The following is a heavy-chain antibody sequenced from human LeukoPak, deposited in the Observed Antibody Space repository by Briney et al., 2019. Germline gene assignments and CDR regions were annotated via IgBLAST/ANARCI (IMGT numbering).Heavy chain of an antibody. Sequence: PSETLSLTCAVSDYSISSGYFWGWIRQPPGKELEWIGSIYYSGSTDYNPSLKSRVTISVDTSKKQFSLKLSSVTAADTAVYYCARNGSSGYFDSWGQGTLVTVSS. CDR3: ARNGSSGYFDS. CDR2: IYYSGST. CDR1: DYSISSGYF. D-gene: IGHD3-22*01. J-gene: IGHJ4*02. V-gene: IGHV4-38-2*01.